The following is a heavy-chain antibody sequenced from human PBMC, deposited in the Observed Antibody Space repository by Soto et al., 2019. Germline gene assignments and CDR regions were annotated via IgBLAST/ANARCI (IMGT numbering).Heavy chain of an antibody. CDR1: GFTFSSYS. J-gene: IGHJ5*02. CDR3: ARHPERIAQIGWFDP. Sequence: GSLRLSCAASGFTFSSYSMNWVRQAPGKGLEWVSYISSSSSTIYYADSVKGRFTISRDNAKNSLYLQMNSLRAEDTAVYYCARHPERIAQIGWFDPWGQGTLVTVSS. V-gene: IGHV3-48*01. CDR2: ISSSSSTI. D-gene: IGHD6-13*01.